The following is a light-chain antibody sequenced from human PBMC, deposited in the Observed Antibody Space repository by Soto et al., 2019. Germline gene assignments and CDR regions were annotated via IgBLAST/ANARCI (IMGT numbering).Light chain of an antibody. Sequence: DVVMTQSPLSLPVTLGQPASISCRSSQSLVYSDGNTYLSWFQQRPGQSPRRLIYKVSNRDSGVPDRFSGSGSVTDFTLKISRVEAEDVGVYYCLQGAHWPLTFGGGTKVEIK. V-gene: IGKV2-30*01. J-gene: IGKJ4*01. CDR1: QSLVYSDGNTY. CDR2: KVS. CDR3: LQGAHWPLT.